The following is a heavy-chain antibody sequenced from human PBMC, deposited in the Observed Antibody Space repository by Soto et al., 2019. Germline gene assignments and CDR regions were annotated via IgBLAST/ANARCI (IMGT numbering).Heavy chain of an antibody. J-gene: IGHJ6*02. V-gene: IGHV4-31*03. Sequence: SETLSLTCTVSGGSXSSGGYYWSLIRQHPGKGLEWIGYIYYSGSTYYNPSLKSRVTISVDTSKNQFSLKLSSVTAADTAVYYCARGGTMIVVGPMDVWGQGTTVTVSS. CDR1: GGSXSSGGYY. CDR3: ARGGTMIVVGPMDV. D-gene: IGHD3-22*01. CDR2: IYYSGST.